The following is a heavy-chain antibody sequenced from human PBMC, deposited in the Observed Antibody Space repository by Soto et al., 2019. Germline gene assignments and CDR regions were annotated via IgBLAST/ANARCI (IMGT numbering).Heavy chain of an antibody. J-gene: IGHJ4*02. CDR1: GFSVTANS. V-gene: IGHV3-30*18. D-gene: IGHD3-10*01. CDR2: ISYDGSNK. Sequence: PGGSLRLSCAASGFSVTANSMSWVRQAPGKGLEWVAVISYDGSNKYYADSVKGRFTISRDNSKNTLYLQMNSLRAEDTAVYYCAKDTMVRGANQGYFDYWGQGTLVTVSS. CDR3: AKDTMVRGANQGYFDY.